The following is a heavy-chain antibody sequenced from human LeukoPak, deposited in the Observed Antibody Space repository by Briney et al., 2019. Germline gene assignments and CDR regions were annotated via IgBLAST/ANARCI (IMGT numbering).Heavy chain of an antibody. CDR1: GGSISTYY. CDR3: AKFASAAGGTNWFDA. J-gene: IGHJ5*02. D-gene: IGHD6-13*01. Sequence: SETLSLTCSVSGGSISTYYWSWIRQPPGKGLEWIAWIHYSGSTNYNPSLKSRVTISLDTSENQFSLKLSSVTAADTAVYHCAKFASAAGGTNWFDAGCQGTLVTVSA. CDR2: IHYSGST. V-gene: IGHV4-59*08.